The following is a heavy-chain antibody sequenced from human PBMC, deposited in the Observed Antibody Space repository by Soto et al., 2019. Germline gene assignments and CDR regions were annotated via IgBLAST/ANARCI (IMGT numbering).Heavy chain of an antibody. Sequence: EVQVVESGGGLIQPGGSLRLSCAASGFSVSGNYMGWVRQAPGKGLEWVSAIYSGGSTHYADSVKGRFTISRDNSKNTLYLQMNSLRAEETAVYYCAIASSRWGSDAAHWGQGTLVSVSS. D-gene: IGHD7-27*01. V-gene: IGHV3-53*01. CDR3: AIASSRWGSDAAH. J-gene: IGHJ4*02. CDR1: GFSVSGNY. CDR2: IYSGGST.